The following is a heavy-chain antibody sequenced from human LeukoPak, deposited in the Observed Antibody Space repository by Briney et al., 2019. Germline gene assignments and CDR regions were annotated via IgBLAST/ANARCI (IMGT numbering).Heavy chain of an antibody. Sequence: GGSLRLSCAASGFTVSSNYMSWVRQAPGKGLEWVSVIYSGGSTYYADSVKGRFTISRDNSKNTLYLQMNSQRAEDTAVYYCARAERYDILTGYYRDYWGQGTLVTVSS. CDR2: IYSGGST. CDR1: GFTVSSNY. D-gene: IGHD3-9*01. V-gene: IGHV3-66*02. J-gene: IGHJ4*02. CDR3: ARAERYDILTGYYRDY.